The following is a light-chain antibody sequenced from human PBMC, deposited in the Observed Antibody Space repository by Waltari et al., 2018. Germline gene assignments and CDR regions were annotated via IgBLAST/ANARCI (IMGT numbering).Light chain of an antibody. Sequence: QAALTQPPSVSGSPGQSVTISCTITTTDIDGYTYVSWYQQHPGKAPKLVIYDVSDRPSGVSDRFSGSTSDNTASLTVSGLQAEDEADYYCSSYAGSNILLFGGGTRLTVL. CDR2: DVS. J-gene: IGLJ2*01. CDR3: SSYAGSNILL. V-gene: IGLV2-8*01. CDR1: TTDIDGYTY.